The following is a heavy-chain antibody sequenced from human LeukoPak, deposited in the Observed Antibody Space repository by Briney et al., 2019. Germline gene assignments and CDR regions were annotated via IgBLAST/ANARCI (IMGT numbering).Heavy chain of an antibody. Sequence: GESLKISCAASGFTFDDYAMHWVRQAPGKGLEWVSLISGDGGSTYYADSVKGRFTISRDNSKNSLYLQMNSLRTEDTALYYCAKDNYDILTGPFDYWGQGTLVTVSS. V-gene: IGHV3-43*02. CDR2: ISGDGGST. CDR1: GFTFDDYA. J-gene: IGHJ4*02. CDR3: AKDNYDILTGPFDY. D-gene: IGHD3-9*01.